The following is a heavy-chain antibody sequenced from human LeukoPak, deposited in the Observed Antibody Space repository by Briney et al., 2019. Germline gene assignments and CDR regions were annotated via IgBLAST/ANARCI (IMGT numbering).Heavy chain of an antibody. CDR2: IIPIFGTA. V-gene: IGHV1-69*05. D-gene: IGHD6-6*01. Sequence: GASVKVSCKASGGTFSSYAISWVRQAPGQGLEWMGGIIPIFGTANYAQKFQGRVTITTDEFTSTAYMGLSSLRSEDTAVYYCASWVEYSSSSGAFDIWGQGTMVTVSS. CDR1: GGTFSSYA. J-gene: IGHJ3*02. CDR3: ASWVEYSSSSGAFDI.